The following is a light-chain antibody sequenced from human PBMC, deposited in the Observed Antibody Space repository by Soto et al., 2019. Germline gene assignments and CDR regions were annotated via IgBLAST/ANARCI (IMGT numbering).Light chain of an antibody. V-gene: IGLV2-14*03. Sequence: QSALTQPASVSGSPGQSITISCTGTSSDVGGYNYVSWYQHHPGKAPKLMIYDVTNRPSGVSNRFSGSKSGNTASLTISGLQAEDEADYYCTSYTTSSPYLVFGGGTKFPVL. CDR2: DVT. CDR1: SSDVGGYNY. CDR3: TSYTTSSPYLV. J-gene: IGLJ3*02.